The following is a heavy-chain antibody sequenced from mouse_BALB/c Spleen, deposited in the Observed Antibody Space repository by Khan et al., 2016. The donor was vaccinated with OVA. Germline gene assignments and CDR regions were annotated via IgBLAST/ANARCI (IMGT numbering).Heavy chain of an antibody. CDR2: ISYSGNT. Sequence: LHSSGPGLVKPSQSLSLTCTVTGYSITTDYAWNWIRQFPGNKLEWMGYISYSGNTKYNPSLKSRISITRDTSKNQFFLQLKSVTTEDTARYYWARVYGGDFDYWGQGTTLTVSS. CDR1: GYSITTDYA. CDR3: ARVYGGDFDY. J-gene: IGHJ2*01. V-gene: IGHV3-2*02. D-gene: IGHD1-1*01.